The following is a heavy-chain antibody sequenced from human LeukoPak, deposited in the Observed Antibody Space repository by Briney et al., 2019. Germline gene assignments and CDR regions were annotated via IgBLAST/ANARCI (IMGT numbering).Heavy chain of an antibody. V-gene: IGHV3-30*04. Sequence: GGSLRLSCAASGFTFSSYAMHWVRQAPGKGLEWVAVISYDGSNKYYADSVKGRFTISRDNSKNTLYLQMNSLRAEDTAVYYCARGYSRLIDYWGQGTLVTVSS. CDR1: GFTFSSYA. CDR3: ARGYSRLIDY. D-gene: IGHD6-13*01. J-gene: IGHJ4*02. CDR2: ISYDGSNK.